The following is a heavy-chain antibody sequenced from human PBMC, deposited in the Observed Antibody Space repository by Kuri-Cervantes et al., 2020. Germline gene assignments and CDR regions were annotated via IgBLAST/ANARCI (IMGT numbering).Heavy chain of an antibody. D-gene: IGHD6-6*01. J-gene: IGHJ4*01. Sequence: GGSLRLSCAASGFTLSSYAMHWVRQAPGKGLEWVSLISWDGRHTSSPDSLKGRFTISRDNNKNFLYLQMNSLTTEDTALYFCARGFSSSTRGSIDYWGRGTLVTVSS. CDR1: GFTLSSYA. CDR3: ARGFSSSTRGSIDY. V-gene: IGHV3-43*01. CDR2: ISWDGRHT.